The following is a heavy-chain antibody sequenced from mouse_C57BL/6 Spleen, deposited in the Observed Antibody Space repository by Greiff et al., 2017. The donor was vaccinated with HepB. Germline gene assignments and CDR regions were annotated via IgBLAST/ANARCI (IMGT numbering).Heavy chain of an antibody. D-gene: IGHD3-1*01. J-gene: IGHJ1*03. V-gene: IGHV1-26*01. CDR3: ARRRGYGGYFDV. CDR1: GYTFTDYY. Sequence: EVQLQQSGPELVKPGASVKISCKASGYTFTDYYMNWVKQSHGKSLEWIGDINPNNGGTSYNQKFKGKATLTVDKSSSTAYMELRSLTSEDSAVYYCARRRGYGGYFDVWGTGTTVTVSS. CDR2: INPNNGGT.